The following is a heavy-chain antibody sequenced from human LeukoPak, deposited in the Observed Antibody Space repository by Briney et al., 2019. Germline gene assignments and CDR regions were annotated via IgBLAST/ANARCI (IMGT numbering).Heavy chain of an antibody. CDR1: GFTFSSYA. J-gene: IGHJ4*02. CDR2: ISGSGGST. CDR3: ARGHYGDTFHLHY. D-gene: IGHD4/OR15-4a*01. V-gene: IGHV3-23*01. Sequence: GGSLRLSCAASGFTFSSYAMSWVRQAPGKGLEWVSAISGSGGSTYYADSVKGRFTISRDNSKNTLYLQMNSLRAEDTAVYYCARGHYGDTFHLHYWGQGTLVTVSS.